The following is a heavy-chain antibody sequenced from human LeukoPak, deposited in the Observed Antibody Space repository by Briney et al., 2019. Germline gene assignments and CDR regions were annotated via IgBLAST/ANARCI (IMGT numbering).Heavy chain of an antibody. CDR3: ARGRRRGLIIVVVPAALRDYNWFDP. CDR2: INHSGST. D-gene: IGHD2-2*02. Sequence: SETLSLTCTVSGGSISSYYWSWIRQPPGKGLEWIGEINHSGSTSYNPFLKSRVTISVDTSKNQFSLKLSSVTAADTAVYYCARGRRRGLIIVVVPAALRDYNWFDPWGQGTLVTVSS. V-gene: IGHV4-34*01. CDR1: GGSISSYY. J-gene: IGHJ5*02.